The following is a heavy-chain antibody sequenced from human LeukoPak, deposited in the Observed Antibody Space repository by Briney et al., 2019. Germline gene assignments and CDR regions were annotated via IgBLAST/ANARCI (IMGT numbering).Heavy chain of an antibody. CDR1: GYTLTELS. CDR2: FDPEDGET. D-gene: IGHD3-3*01. J-gene: IGHJ4*02. V-gene: IGHV1-24*01. CDR3: ATTRGRWLLNPHFDY. Sequence: ASVKVSCKVSGYTLTELSMHWVRQAPGKGLEWLGGFDPEDGETIYAQKFQGRVTMTEDTSTDTAYMELSSLRSEDTAVYYCATTRGRWLLNPHFDYWGQGTLVTVSS.